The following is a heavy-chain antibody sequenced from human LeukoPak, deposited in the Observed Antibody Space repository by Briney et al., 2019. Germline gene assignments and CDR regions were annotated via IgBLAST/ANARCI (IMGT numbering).Heavy chain of an antibody. D-gene: IGHD2-2*01. V-gene: IGHV5-51*01. Sequence: GESLKISCKGSGYSFTSYWIGWVRQMPGKGLEWMGIINPGDSDTRYSPSFQGQVTISADKSISTAYLQWSSLKASDTAMYYCARLDTGNCSSTSCPTSFDHWGQGTLVTVSS. CDR2: INPGDSDT. CDR3: ARLDTGNCSSTSCPTSFDH. CDR1: GYSFTSYW. J-gene: IGHJ4*02.